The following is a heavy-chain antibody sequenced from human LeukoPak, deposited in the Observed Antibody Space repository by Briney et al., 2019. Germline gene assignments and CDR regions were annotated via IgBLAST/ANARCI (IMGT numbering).Heavy chain of an antibody. Sequence: GGSLRLSCAASGFTFDDLAIHCVRQAPGKGLEWVSGISWNSGSIGYADSVKGRFTISRDNAKNSLYLQMNSLRAEDTALYYCAKGYCSSTSCYLYFDYWGQGTLVTVSS. CDR3: AKGYCSSTSCYLYFDY. CDR2: ISWNSGSI. D-gene: IGHD2-2*01. CDR1: GFTFDDLA. J-gene: IGHJ4*02. V-gene: IGHV3-9*01.